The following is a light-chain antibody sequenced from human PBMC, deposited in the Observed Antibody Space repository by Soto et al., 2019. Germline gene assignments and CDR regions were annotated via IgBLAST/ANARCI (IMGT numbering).Light chain of an antibody. V-gene: IGKV1-5*01. CDR1: QTISTW. J-gene: IGKJ5*01. Sequence: GDRVTITCRASQTISTWMAWYQQKPGKAPKLLVYDASTLQSGVASRFSGSGSGTEFTLIISSLQPDDFATYYCQQYNSYSITFGQGTRLEIK. CDR2: DAS. CDR3: QQYNSYSIT.